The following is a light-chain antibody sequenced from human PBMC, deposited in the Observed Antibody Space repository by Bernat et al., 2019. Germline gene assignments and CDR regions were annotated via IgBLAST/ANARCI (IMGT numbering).Light chain of an antibody. CDR3: ASFAGSFKFI. Sequence: QSALAQPRSVSGSPGQSVVISCTGTRRDVGGYNDVSWYQHHPGKAPKVILYDVSKRPSGVPDRFSGSKFGSTASLTISGLQAEDEANYDCASFAGSFKFIFGGGTELTVL. CDR1: RRDVGGYND. J-gene: IGLJ2*01. CDR2: DVS. V-gene: IGLV2-11*01.